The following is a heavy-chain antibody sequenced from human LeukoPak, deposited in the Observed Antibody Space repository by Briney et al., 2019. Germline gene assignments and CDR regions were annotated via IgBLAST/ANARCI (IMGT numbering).Heavy chain of an antibody. V-gene: IGHV3-30*18. Sequence: PGGSLRLSCAASGFTFSSYGMHWVRQAPGKGLEWVAVISYDGSNKYYADSVKGRFTISRDNSKNTLYLQMNSLRAEDTAVYYCAKDTAPPGGSTGVDWFDPWGQGTLVTVSS. D-gene: IGHD2-15*01. J-gene: IGHJ5*02. CDR1: GFTFSSYG. CDR2: ISYDGSNK. CDR3: AKDTAPPGGSTGVDWFDP.